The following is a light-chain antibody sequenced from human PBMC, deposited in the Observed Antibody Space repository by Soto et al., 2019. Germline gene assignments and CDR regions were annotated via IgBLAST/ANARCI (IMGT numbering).Light chain of an antibody. CDR2: DAY. J-gene: IGKJ5*01. CDR3: QQYGSSST. Sequence: EIVLTQSPGTLSLSPVERATLSCRASQSLSSTYLAWYRQKPGQSPRLLIYDAYNRATGIPPRFSGSGSGTDFTLTIGRLEPEDFAVYYCQQYGSSSTFGQGTRLEIK. CDR1: QSLSSTY. V-gene: IGKV3-20*01.